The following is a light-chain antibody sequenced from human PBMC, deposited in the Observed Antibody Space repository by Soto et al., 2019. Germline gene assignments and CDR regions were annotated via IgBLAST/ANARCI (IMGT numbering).Light chain of an antibody. V-gene: IGKV4-1*01. CDR2: WAS. CDR3: QQYESTPPT. Sequence: DIVMTQSPDFLAVSLGERATINYKSSQSVLYSSNNKNYLAWYQQRPGQPPKLLIYWASTRESGVPDRFSGSGSGTDFTLTITSLQAEDVAVYYCQQYESTPPTFGQGTKLEIK. J-gene: IGKJ2*01. CDR1: QSVLYSSNNKNY.